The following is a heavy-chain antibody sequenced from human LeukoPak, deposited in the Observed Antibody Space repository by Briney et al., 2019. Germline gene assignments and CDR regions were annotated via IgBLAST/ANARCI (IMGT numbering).Heavy chain of an antibody. CDR2: IRSDGSNK. CDR3: ARSRQLGAEDYYYYMDV. CDR1: GFTFSSYG. J-gene: IGHJ6*03. V-gene: IGHV3-30*02. D-gene: IGHD6-6*01. Sequence: GGSLRLSCAASGFTFSSYGMHWVRQAPGKGLEWVAFIRSDGSNKYYADSVKGRFTSSRDNSKNTLYLQMNSLRAEDAAVYYCARSRQLGAEDYYYYMDVWGKGTTVTVSS.